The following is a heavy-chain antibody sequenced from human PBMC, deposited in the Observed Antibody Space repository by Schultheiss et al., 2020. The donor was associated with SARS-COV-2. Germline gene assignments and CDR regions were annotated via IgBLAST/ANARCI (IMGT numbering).Heavy chain of an antibody. V-gene: IGHV1-2*04. Sequence: ASVKVSCKASGYTFTGYYMHWVRQAPGQGLEWMGWINPNSGGTNYAQKFQGWVTMTRDTSISTAYMELSRLRSDDTAVYYCARETGDLPDYYYGMDVWGQGTTVTVS. J-gene: IGHJ6*02. D-gene: IGHD7-27*01. CDR2: INPNSGGT. CDR3: ARETGDLPDYYYGMDV. CDR1: GYTFTGYY.